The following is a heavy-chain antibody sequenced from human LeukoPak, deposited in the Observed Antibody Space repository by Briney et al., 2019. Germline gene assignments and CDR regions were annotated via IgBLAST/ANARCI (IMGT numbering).Heavy chain of an antibody. J-gene: IGHJ5*02. CDR3: ARGPLRYFDWLWAPNWFDP. Sequence: SVKVSCKSSGGTFSSYAISWVRQAPGQGLEWMGGVIPIFGTANYAQKFQGRVTITADKSTSTAYMELSSLRSEDTAVYYCARGPLRYFDWLWAPNWFDPWGQGTLVTVSS. CDR2: VIPIFGTA. D-gene: IGHD3-9*01. CDR1: GGTFSSYA. V-gene: IGHV1-69*06.